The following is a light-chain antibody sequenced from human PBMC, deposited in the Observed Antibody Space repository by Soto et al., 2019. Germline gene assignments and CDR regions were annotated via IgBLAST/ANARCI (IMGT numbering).Light chain of an antibody. J-gene: IGKJ2*01. CDR3: QQYGSSPYT. CDR2: GAS. CDR1: QSVSSSY. Sequence: EIVLTQSPGTLSLSPGERATLSCRASQSVSSSYLAWYQQKPGQAPRLLIYGASSRATGIPDMFSGSGSGTYFTLTISSLEPEDFAVYYFQQYGSSPYTFGQGTKLQIK. V-gene: IGKV3-20*01.